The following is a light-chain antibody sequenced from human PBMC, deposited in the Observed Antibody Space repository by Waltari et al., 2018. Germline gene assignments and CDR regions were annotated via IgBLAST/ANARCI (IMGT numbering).Light chain of an antibody. CDR3: QSYDSSLSGYV. CDR1: SSNIGAGYD. Sequence: QSVLTQPPSVSGAPGQRVTISCTGSSSNIGAGYDVHWYQQLPGTAPKLLIYGNSTRPSGVPARFSGSKSGTSASLAIAGLQAEDGADYYCQSYDSSLSGYVFGTGTKVTVL. J-gene: IGLJ1*01. V-gene: IGLV1-40*01. CDR2: GNS.